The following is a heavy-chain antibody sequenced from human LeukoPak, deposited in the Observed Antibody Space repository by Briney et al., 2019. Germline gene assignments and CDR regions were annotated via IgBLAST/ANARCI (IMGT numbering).Heavy chain of an antibody. CDR2: ASAYADNT. V-gene: IGHV1-18*01. Sequence: VASVKVSCKASGYSFTSYGITWVRHAPGQGLEWMGWASAYADNTNYVQKIQGRVTMTTDTSTSTAYMAQRSLKCDDTAVYYCAKDCIGCHGFDYWRQGTLVSVSS. CDR3: AKDCIGCHGFDY. D-gene: IGHD2-15*01. J-gene: IGHJ4*02. CDR1: GYSFTSYG.